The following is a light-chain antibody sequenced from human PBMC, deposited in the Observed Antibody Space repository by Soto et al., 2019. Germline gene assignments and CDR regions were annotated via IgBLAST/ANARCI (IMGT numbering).Light chain of an antibody. CDR2: DVS. J-gene: IGKJ5*01. CDR3: QQYHTFSYT. Sequence: DIQMTQSPSTLSGSVGDRVTITCRASQTISSWLAWYQQKPGKAPKLLIYDVSTLKRGVPSRFSGSRSGTEFTLSIRSLQPDDFATYYCQQYHTFSYTFGQVTRLEIK. CDR1: QTISSW. V-gene: IGKV1-5*01.